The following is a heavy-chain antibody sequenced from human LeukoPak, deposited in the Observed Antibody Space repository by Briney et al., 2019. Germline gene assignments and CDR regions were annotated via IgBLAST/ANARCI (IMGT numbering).Heavy chain of an antibody. CDR1: GYTFTSYG. CDR2: ISAYNGNT. Sequence: GASVKVSCKASGYTFTSYGISWVRQAPGQGLEWMGWISAYNGNTNYAQKLQGRVTMTTDTSTSTAYMELRSLRSDDTAVYYCARGRGNYDSSGYPSFFLDYWGQGTLVTVSS. J-gene: IGHJ4*02. D-gene: IGHD3-22*01. V-gene: IGHV1-18*01. CDR3: ARGRGNYDSSGYPSFFLDY.